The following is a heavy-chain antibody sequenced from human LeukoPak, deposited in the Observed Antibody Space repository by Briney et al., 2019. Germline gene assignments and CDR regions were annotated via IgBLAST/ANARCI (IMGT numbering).Heavy chain of an antibody. D-gene: IGHD3-22*01. CDR3: ARGGDSSIVDWFDP. V-gene: IGHV4-34*01. J-gene: IGHJ5*02. CDR2: IYHSGST. Sequence: SETLSLTCAVYGGSFSDYSWILIRQPPGQGLEWIGEIYHSGSTNYNPSLKSRVTISVDTSKNQFSLKLSSVTAADTAVYYCARGGDSSIVDWFDPWGQGTLVTVSS. CDR1: GGSFSDYS.